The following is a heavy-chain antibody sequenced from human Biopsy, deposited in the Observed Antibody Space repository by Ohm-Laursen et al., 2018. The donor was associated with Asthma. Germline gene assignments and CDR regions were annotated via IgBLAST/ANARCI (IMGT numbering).Heavy chain of an antibody. CDR2: IKHDGTEK. CDR1: GFTFGDYW. J-gene: IGHJ3*02. V-gene: IGHV3-7*01. CDR3: AKERYYDFWSGHTI. D-gene: IGHD3-3*01. Sequence: SLRLSCAASGFTFGDYWMSWVRQVPGKGLEWVANIKHDGTEKNHVDSLKGRFTISRDNAKNSLYLQMNSLRAEDTAVYYCAKERYYDFWSGHTIWGQGTRVTVSS.